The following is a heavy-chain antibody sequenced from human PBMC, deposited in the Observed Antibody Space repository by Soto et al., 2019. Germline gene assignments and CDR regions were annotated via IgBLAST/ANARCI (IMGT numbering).Heavy chain of an antibody. Sequence: QVQLVESGGGVVQPGRSLRLSCAASGFTFSSYAMHWVRQAPGKGLEWVAVISFDGSTKYYVDSVKGRFTVSRDNSNSTLYLQLNNLRTEDTAVYYCTRGSSGRFENDFWGRGTLVTVSS. D-gene: IGHD2-15*01. CDR3: TRGSSGRFENDF. CDR2: ISFDGSTK. V-gene: IGHV3-30-3*01. J-gene: IGHJ4*02. CDR1: GFTFSSYA.